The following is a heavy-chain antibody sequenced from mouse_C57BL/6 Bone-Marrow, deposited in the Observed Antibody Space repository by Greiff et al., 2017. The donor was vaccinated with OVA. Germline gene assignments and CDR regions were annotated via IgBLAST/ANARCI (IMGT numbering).Heavy chain of an antibody. CDR1: GYTFTSYW. D-gene: IGHD2-1*01. J-gene: IGHJ4*01. V-gene: IGHV1-55*01. Sequence: QVQLKQPGAELVKPGASVKMSCKASGYTFTSYWITWVKQRPGQGLEWIGDNYPGSGSTNYNEKFKSKATLTVDTSSSTAYMQLSSLTSEDSAVYYCALIYYGNYGGVDYWGQGTSVTVSS. CDR2: NYPGSGST. CDR3: ALIYYGNYGGVDY.